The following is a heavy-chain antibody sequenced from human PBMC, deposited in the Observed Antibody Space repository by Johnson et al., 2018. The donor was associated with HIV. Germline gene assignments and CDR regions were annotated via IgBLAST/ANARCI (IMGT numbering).Heavy chain of an antibody. J-gene: IGHJ3*02. CDR1: GFTFDDYG. Sequence: VQLVESGGGVVRPGGSLRVSCAASGFTFDDYGMNWVRQAPGKGLEWVSGINWNGDSTGYADSVKGRFTISRDNAKNSLYLQMNSLRGEDTAVYYCARSKGSIWYGSAFDIWGQGTMVTVSS. CDR2: INWNGDST. CDR3: ARSKGSIWYGSAFDI. V-gene: IGHV3-20*04. D-gene: IGHD6-13*01.